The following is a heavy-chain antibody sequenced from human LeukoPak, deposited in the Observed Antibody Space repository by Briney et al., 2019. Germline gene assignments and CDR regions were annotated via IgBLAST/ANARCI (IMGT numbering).Heavy chain of an antibody. CDR2: IKHDGSEK. CDR1: GFIFTNYF. J-gene: IGHJ4*02. D-gene: IGHD3-3*01. V-gene: IGHV3-7*01. CDR3: ATDRGWRTSGYYLYYFEY. Sequence: GGSLRLSYAASGFIFTNYFMSWVRQAPGKGLEWVASIKHDGSEKYYVDSVRGRFTISRDNTMNSLYLQMSSLRAEDTAVYYCATDRGWRTSGYYLYYFEYWGQGTLVTYSS.